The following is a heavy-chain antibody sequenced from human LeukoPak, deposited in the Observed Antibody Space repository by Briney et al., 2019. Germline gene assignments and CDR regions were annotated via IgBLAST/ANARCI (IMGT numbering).Heavy chain of an antibody. CDR1: GFIFSSYA. CDR2: IKRKTDGGTS. D-gene: IGHD3-10*01. V-gene: IGHV3-15*01. J-gene: IGHJ6*01. CDR3: TTNRPGGWFGELAV. Sequence: GGSLRLSCAASGFIFSSYAMGWVRRAPGKGLEWVGRIKRKTDGGTSDYAAPVKGRFTISRDDSKNTLFLQMNSLKIDDTAVYHCTTNRPGGWFGELAVWGQGTTVTVSS.